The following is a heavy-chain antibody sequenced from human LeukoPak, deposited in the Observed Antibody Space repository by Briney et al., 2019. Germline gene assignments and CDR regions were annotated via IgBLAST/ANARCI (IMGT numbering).Heavy chain of an antibody. Sequence: SETLFLTCAVSGYSISSGYYWGWSQQPPGKGLEWIGSIYHIGSTYYNPSLKSRVTISVDTSKNQFSLKLTSVTAADTAVYYCARAKAPQYNWFDPWGQGTLVTVSS. V-gene: IGHV4-38-2*01. CDR3: ARAKAPQYNWFDP. CDR2: IYHIGST. J-gene: IGHJ5*02. CDR1: GYSISSGYY.